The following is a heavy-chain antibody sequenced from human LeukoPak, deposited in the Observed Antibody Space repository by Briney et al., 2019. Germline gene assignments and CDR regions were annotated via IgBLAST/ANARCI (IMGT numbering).Heavy chain of an antibody. V-gene: IGHV4-59*08. J-gene: IGHJ4*02. CDR3: ARLSGYSSGWYYFDY. Sequence: PSETLSLTRTVSGGSISSYYWSWIRQPPGKGLGWIGYIYYSGSTNYNPSLKSRVTISVDTSKNQFSLKLSSVTAADTAVYYCARLSGYSSGWYYFDYWGQGTLVTVSS. CDR1: GGSISSYY. CDR2: IYYSGST. D-gene: IGHD6-19*01.